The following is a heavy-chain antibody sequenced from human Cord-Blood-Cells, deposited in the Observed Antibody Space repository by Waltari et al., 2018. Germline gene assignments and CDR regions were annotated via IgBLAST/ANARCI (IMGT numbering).Heavy chain of an antibody. V-gene: IGHV4-38-2*02. CDR3: AREELNYGDFDP. CDR2: IYHSGST. CDR1: GYSISSGYY. Sequence: QVQLQESGPGLVKPSETLSLTCAVSGYSISSGYYCGWIRQPPGKGLGWIGSIYHSGSTYYNPSRKSRVTISVDTSKNQFSRKLSSVTAADTAVYYCAREELNYGDFDPWGQGTLVTVSS. J-gene: IGHJ5*02. D-gene: IGHD4-17*01.